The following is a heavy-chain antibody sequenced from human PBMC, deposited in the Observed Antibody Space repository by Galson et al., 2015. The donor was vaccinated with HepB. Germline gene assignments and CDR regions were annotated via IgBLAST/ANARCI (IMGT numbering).Heavy chain of an antibody. Sequence: SLRLSCAASGFAFSSYAMTWFRQTPGKGLEWVSTVTGNGDSTFYSDSVKGRFTVSRDNSKNALYLHMTSLRAEDTATHYCARDERGRKYVAGTTGSPAWWGQGTLVTVSS. D-gene: IGHD1-26*01. CDR3: ARDERGRKYVAGTTGSPAW. CDR1: GFAFSSYA. J-gene: IGHJ4*02. CDR2: VTGNGDST. V-gene: IGHV3-23*01.